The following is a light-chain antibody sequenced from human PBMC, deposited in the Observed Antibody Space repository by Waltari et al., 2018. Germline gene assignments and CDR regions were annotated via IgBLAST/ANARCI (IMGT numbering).Light chain of an antibody. Sequence: DIQMTQSPSSLSASVGDSVTITCLASQSISGYLNWYQQKPGKAPRLLIYATSSLQSGVPSRFSGSGSGTDFTLTISSLQPEDFATYYCQQSYSTPPWTFGQGTKVEIK. J-gene: IGKJ1*01. CDR1: QSISGY. CDR2: ATS. V-gene: IGKV1-39*01. CDR3: QQSYSTPPWT.